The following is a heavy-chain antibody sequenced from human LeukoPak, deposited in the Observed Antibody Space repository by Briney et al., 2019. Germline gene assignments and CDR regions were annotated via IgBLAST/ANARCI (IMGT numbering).Heavy chain of an antibody. D-gene: IGHD4-11*01. CDR1: GYTFTSYY. V-gene: IGHV1-46*01. Sequence: ASVKVSCTASGYTFTSYYMHWLRQAPGQGLEWMGIIHPSGGSTNYAQEFQGRVTMTRDTSTGTVYMELNSLRSEDTAVYYCARTQDYSIYWYFDLWGPGTLVTVPS. J-gene: IGHJ2*01. CDR2: IHPSGGST. CDR3: ARTQDYSIYWYFDL.